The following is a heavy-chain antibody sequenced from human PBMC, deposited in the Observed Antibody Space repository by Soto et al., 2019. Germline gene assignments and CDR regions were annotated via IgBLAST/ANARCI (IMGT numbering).Heavy chain of an antibody. J-gene: IGHJ4*02. CDR1: GGTFSTYS. CDR3: ASSSGNNYGVGTNYYFDY. D-gene: IGHD1-26*01. Sequence: QVQMVESGAEVKKPGSSVKVSCKTSGGTFSTYSIVWVRQAPGEGLEWMGGISPIFGTANYAQKFQDRVTITADKSTNTAFMELSSLKSEDTAMYYCASSSGNNYGVGTNYYFDYWGQGTLATVSS. CDR2: ISPIFGTA. V-gene: IGHV1-69*06.